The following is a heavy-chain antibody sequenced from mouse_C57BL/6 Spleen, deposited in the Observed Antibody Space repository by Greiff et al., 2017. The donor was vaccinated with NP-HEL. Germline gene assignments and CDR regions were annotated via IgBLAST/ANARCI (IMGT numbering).Heavy chain of an antibody. CDR1: GFNIKDDY. V-gene: IGHV14-4*01. D-gene: IGHD1-1*01. Sequence: EVKLMESGAELVRPGASVKLSCTASGFNIKDDYMHWVKQRPEQGLEWIGWIDPENGDTEYASKFQGKATITADTSSNTAYLQLSSLTSEDTAVYYCTTMYYGRWGQGTLVTVSA. J-gene: IGHJ3*02. CDR2: IDPENGDT. CDR3: TTMYYGR.